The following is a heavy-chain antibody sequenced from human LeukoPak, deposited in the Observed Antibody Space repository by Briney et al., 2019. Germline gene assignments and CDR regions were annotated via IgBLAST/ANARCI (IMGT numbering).Heavy chain of an antibody. V-gene: IGHV1-2*02. CDR2: INANSGDT. Sequence: ASVKVSCKTSGYTSTGYYLHWVRQAPRQGPEWMGWINANSGDTYYVQKFKGRITMTRDTSINTAYMELNRLISDDTAVYYCGRVVVVGVTGLQHWGRGTMVTLSS. CDR1: GYTSTGYY. D-gene: IGHD2-15*01. J-gene: IGHJ1*01. CDR3: GRVVVVGVTGLQH.